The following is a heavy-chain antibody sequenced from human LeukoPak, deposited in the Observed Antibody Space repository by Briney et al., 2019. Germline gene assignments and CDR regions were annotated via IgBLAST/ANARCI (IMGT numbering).Heavy chain of an antibody. Sequence: SETLSLTCAVYGGSSSGYYWSWIRQPPGKGLEWIGEINHSGSTNYNPSLKSRVTISVDTSKNQFSLKLSSVTAADTAVYYCARGRASSSSRYYYYYYYMDVWGKGTTVTVSS. J-gene: IGHJ6*03. D-gene: IGHD6-6*01. V-gene: IGHV4-34*01. CDR1: GGSSSGYY. CDR3: ARGRASSSSRYYYYYYYMDV. CDR2: INHSGST.